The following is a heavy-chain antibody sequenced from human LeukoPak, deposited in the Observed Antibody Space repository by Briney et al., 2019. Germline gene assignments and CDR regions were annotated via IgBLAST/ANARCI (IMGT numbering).Heavy chain of an antibody. CDR3: ARSPGDFWSGYYMANYFDY. J-gene: IGHJ4*02. Sequence: ASVKVSCKASGYTFTGYYMHWVRQAPGQGLEWMGWINPNSGGTNYAQKFQGRVTMTRDTSISTAYMEPSRLRSDDTAVYYCARSPGDFWSGYYMANYFDYWGQGTLVTVSS. V-gene: IGHV1-2*02. CDR2: INPNSGGT. D-gene: IGHD3-3*01. CDR1: GYTFTGYY.